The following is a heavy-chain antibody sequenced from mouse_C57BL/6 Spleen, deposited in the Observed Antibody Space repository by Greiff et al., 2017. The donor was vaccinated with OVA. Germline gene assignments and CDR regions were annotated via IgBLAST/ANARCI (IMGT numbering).Heavy chain of an antibody. CDR3: ASYYGYDGAWFAY. V-gene: IGHV3-6*01. Sequence: EVQLQESGPGLVKPSQSLSLTCSVTGYSITSGYYWNWIRQFPGNKLEWMGYISYDGSNNYNPSLKNRISITRDTSKNQFFLKLNSVTTEDTATYYCASYYGYDGAWFAYWGQGTLVTVSA. CDR2: ISYDGSN. CDR1: GYSITSGYY. J-gene: IGHJ3*01. D-gene: IGHD2-2*01.